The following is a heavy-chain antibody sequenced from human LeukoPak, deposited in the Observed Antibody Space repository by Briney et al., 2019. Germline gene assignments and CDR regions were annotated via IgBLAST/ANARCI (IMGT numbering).Heavy chain of an antibody. J-gene: IGHJ5*02. V-gene: IGHV4-34*01. CDR2: INHSGST. D-gene: IGHD4-23*01. Sequence: KTSETLSLTCAVYGGSFSGYYWSWIRQPPGKGLEWIGEINHSGSTNYNPSLKSRVTISVDTSKNQFSLKLSSVTAADTAVYYCASYRTPDYGGNSGWFDPWGQGTLVTVSS. CDR3: ASYRTPDYGGNSGWFDP. CDR1: GGSFSGYY.